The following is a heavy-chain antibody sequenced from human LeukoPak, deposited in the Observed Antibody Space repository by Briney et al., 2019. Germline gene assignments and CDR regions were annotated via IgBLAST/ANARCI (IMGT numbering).Heavy chain of an antibody. CDR2: ISSSGST. D-gene: IGHD2-2*02. J-gene: IGHJ6*02. CDR3: ARDRPDCSSTSCYISYYYYGMDV. CDR1: GDSISNYY. Sequence: SETLSLTCTVSGDSISNYYWSWIRQPAGKGLEWIGRISSSGSTNYNPSLKSRVTMSVDSSKNHFSLKLSSVTAADTAVYYSARDRPDCSSTSCYISYYYYGMDVWGQGTMVTVSS. V-gene: IGHV4-4*07.